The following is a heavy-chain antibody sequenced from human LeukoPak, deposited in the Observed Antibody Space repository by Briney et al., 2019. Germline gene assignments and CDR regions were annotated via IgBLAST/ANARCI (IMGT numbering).Heavy chain of an antibody. J-gene: IGHJ6*03. CDR2: IVGDGSKT. CDR3: AKQPYNFYYLDV. V-gene: IGHV3-23*01. Sequence: PGGSLRLSCAASRFSFNNCAMTWVRQAPGKGLEWVSTIVGDGSKTYYADSVKGRFTISSDNSRTLLFLHMNSLRAEDTAVYYCAKQPYNFYYLDVWGEGTTVTVSS. CDR1: RFSFNNCA. D-gene: IGHD2-21*01.